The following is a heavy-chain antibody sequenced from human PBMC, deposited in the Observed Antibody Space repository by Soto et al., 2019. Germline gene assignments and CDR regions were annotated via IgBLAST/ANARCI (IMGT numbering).Heavy chain of an antibody. J-gene: IGHJ3*02. Sequence: GSGPTLVNPTQALTLTCTFSGFSLSTDEMAVGWIRQPPGKALEWLALIYWNDDQRYSPSLKSRLTITKDNSKNQVVLTMTKMDPVDTATYCCAHSKTYHNDTSGTNDVFAIWGQGTMVTVSS. CDR1: GFSLSTDEMA. D-gene: IGHD3-22*01. CDR3: AHSKTYHNDTSGTNDVFAI. V-gene: IGHV2-5*01. CDR2: IYWNDDQ.